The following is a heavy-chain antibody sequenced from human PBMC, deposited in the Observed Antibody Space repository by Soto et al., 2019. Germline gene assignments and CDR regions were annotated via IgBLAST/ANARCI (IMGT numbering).Heavy chain of an antibody. V-gene: IGHV3-23*01. CDR3: AKDTRYGDYVRWFDS. J-gene: IGHJ5*01. D-gene: IGHD4-17*01. CDR2: ITASGGRT. CDR1: GFTFSSYA. Sequence: EVHLLESGGGLVQPGGSLRLSCTASGFTFSSYAMTWVRQAPGRGLEGVSGITASGGRTYYADSVRGRFTISRDNSKSTLYLQMNSLRAEATAVYYCAKDTRYGDYVRWFDSWGQGTLVTVSS.